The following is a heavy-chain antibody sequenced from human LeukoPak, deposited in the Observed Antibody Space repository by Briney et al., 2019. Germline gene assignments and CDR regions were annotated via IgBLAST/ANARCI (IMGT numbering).Heavy chain of an antibody. J-gene: IGHJ6*03. CDR3: ARSAVVPAAMVYDYDYMDV. CDR2: WEN. D-gene: IGHD2-2*01. CDR1: GASLSSGPYY. V-gene: IGHV4-61*01. Sequence: SETLSLTCTVSGASLSSGPYYWSWIRQPPGEGLEWIGWENNYNVSLKSRVIISVDRSKNQFSLTFISVTAADTAVYYWARSAVVPAAMVYDYDYMDVWGKGTTVTVS.